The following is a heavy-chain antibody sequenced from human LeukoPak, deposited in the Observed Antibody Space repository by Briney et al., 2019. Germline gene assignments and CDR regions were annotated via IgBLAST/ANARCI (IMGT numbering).Heavy chain of an antibody. J-gene: IGHJ4*02. CDR1: GFTFGTYW. Sequence: PGGSLRLSCAASGFTFGTYWMNWVRQAPGKGLEWVANMKQDASERNYVDSVKGRFTISRDNAKNSVYLQMNSLRAEDTAVYYCVRGWQLDYWGQGALVTVSS. CDR3: VRGWQLDY. V-gene: IGHV3-7*01. CDR2: MKQDASER. D-gene: IGHD2-15*01.